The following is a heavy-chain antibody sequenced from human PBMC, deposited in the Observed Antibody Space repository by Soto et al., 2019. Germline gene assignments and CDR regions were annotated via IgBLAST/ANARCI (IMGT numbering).Heavy chain of an antibody. D-gene: IGHD4-17*01. V-gene: IGHV3-33*01. J-gene: IGHJ4*02. CDR3: ARDSPYGDYYFDY. Sequence: QVQLVESGGGVVQPGRSLRLSCAASGFTFSSYGMHWVRQAPGKGLEWVAVIWYDGSNKYYADSVKGRFTISRDNSKNTLYLQMNSLRAEDTAVYYCARDSPYGDYYFDYWGQGTLVTVSS. CDR1: GFTFSSYG. CDR2: IWYDGSNK.